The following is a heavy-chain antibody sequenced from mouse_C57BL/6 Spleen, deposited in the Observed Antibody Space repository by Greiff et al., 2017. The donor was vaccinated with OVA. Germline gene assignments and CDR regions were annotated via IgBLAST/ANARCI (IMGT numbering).Heavy chain of an antibody. CDR2: IWSGGST. J-gene: IGHJ4*01. V-gene: IGHV2-2*01. CDR1: GFSLTSYG. D-gene: IGHD1-1*01. Sequence: VQLKESGPGLVQPSQSLSITCTVSGFSLTSYGVHWVRQSPGKGLEWLGVIWSGGSTDYNAAFISRLSISKDNSKSQVFFKMNSLQADDTAIYYCARPDYYGRNYYAMDYWGQGTSVTVSS. CDR3: ARPDYYGRNYYAMDY.